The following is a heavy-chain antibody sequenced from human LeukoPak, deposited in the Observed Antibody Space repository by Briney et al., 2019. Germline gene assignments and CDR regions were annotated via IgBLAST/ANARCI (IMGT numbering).Heavy chain of an antibody. J-gene: IGHJ4*02. D-gene: IGHD4-23*01. Sequence: PSRTLSLTCTVSGGSISSGDYCWSWIRQPPGKGLEWIGYIYYSGSTYYNPSLKSRVTISVDTSKNQFSLKLSSVTAADTAVYYCARDLLNEGNHLDYWGQGTLVTVSS. V-gene: IGHV4-30-4*01. CDR2: IYYSGST. CDR1: GGSISSGDYC. CDR3: ARDLLNEGNHLDY.